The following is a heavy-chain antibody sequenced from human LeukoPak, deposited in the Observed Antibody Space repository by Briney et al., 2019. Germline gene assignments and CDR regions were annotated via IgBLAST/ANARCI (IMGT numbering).Heavy chain of an antibody. CDR1: GYTFTGYY. Sequence: ASVKVSCKASGYTFTGYYMHWVRQAPGQGLEWMGWINPNSGGTNHAQKFQGRVTMTRDTSISTAYMELSRLSSDDTAVYYCARAVAAPNFDYWGQGTLVTVSS. V-gene: IGHV1-2*02. D-gene: IGHD6-19*01. J-gene: IGHJ4*02. CDR2: INPNSGGT. CDR3: ARAVAAPNFDY.